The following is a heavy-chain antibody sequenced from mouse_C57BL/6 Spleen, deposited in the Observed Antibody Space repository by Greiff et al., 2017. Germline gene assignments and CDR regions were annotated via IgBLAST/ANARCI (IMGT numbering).Heavy chain of an antibody. CDR1: GYTFTSYW. CDR3: AFYYAMDY. J-gene: IGHJ4*01. V-gene: IGHV1-50*01. Sequence: QVQLKQPGAELVKPGASVKLSCKASGYTFTSYWMQWVKQRPGQGLEWIGEIDPSDSYTNYNQKFKGKATLTVDTSSSTAYMQLSSLTSEDSAVYYCAFYYAMDYWGQGTSVTVSS. CDR2: IDPSDSYT.